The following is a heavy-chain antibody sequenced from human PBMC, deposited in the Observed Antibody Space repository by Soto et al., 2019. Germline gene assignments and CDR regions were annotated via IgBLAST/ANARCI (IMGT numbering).Heavy chain of an antibody. CDR3: ARIPRAYYYDSSGLYYFDY. J-gene: IGHJ4*02. D-gene: IGHD3-22*01. V-gene: IGHV3-66*01. Sequence: GGSLRLSCAASGFTVSSNYMSWVRQAPGKGLEWVSVIYSGGSTYYADSVKGRFTISRDNSKNTLYLQMNSLRAEDTAVYYCARIPRAYYYDSSGLYYFDYWGQGTLVTVSS. CDR1: GFTVSSNY. CDR2: IYSGGST.